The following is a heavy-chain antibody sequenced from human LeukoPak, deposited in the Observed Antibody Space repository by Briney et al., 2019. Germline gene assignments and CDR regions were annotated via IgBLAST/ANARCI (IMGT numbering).Heavy chain of an antibody. Sequence: GGSLRLSCAASGFTFSSTVMTWVRQAPGKGLEWVSTISPDGKYIYYADSVKGRFTISRDNSKNTLYLQMNSLRAEDTAVYYCAKEGDFWSGYYPGNNWFDPWGQGTLVTVSS. D-gene: IGHD3-3*01. V-gene: IGHV3-23*01. J-gene: IGHJ5*02. CDR2: ISPDGKYI. CDR1: GFTFSSTV. CDR3: AKEGDFWSGYYPGNNWFDP.